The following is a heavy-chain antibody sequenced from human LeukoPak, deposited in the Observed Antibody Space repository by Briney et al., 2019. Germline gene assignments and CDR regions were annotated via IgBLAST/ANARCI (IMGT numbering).Heavy chain of an antibody. V-gene: IGHV1-18*01. CDR2: ISAYNGNT. Sequence: ASVKVSCKASGHTFTSYGISWVRQAPGQGLEWMGWISAYNGNTNYAQKLQGRVTMTTDTSTSTAYMELSSLRSEDTAVYYCARVGHAYCGGDCYSRNLYYFDYWGQGTLVTVSS. J-gene: IGHJ4*02. CDR3: ARVGHAYCGGDCYSRNLYYFDY. D-gene: IGHD2-21*02. CDR1: GHTFTSYG.